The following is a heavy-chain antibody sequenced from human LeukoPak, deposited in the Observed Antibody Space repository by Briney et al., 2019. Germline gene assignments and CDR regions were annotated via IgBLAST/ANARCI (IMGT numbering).Heavy chain of an antibody. D-gene: IGHD2-15*01. Sequence: GGSLRLSCAASGFTFSSYSMNWVRQAPGKGLEWVSSISSSSSYIYYADSVKGRFTISRDNAKNSLYLQMNSLRAEDTAVYYCARDQYCSGGSCLYYFDYWGQGTLVTVSS. V-gene: IGHV3-21*01. J-gene: IGHJ4*02. CDR3: ARDQYCSGGSCLYYFDY. CDR2: ISSSSSYI. CDR1: GFTFSSYS.